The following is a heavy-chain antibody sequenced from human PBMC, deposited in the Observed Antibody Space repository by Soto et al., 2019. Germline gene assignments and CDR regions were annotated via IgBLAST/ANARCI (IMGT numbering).Heavy chain of an antibody. V-gene: IGHV1-8*01. CDR2: MNPNSGNT. CDR3: ARADPXTGYCSGGSCYPQDY. J-gene: IGHJ4*02. Sequence: QVQLVQSGAEVKKPGASVKVSCKASGYTFTSYDINWVRQATGQGLEWMGWMNPNSGNTGYAQKFQGRVTMTRNTSISTAYMELSSLRSEDTAVYYCARADPXTGYCSGGSCYPQDYWGQGTLVTVSS. CDR1: GYTFTSYD. D-gene: IGHD2-15*01.